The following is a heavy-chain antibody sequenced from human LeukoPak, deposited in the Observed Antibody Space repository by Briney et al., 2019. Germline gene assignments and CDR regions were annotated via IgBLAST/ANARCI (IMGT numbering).Heavy chain of an antibody. CDR2: IYSGGST. CDR3: AREEWELLSAFDI. Sequence: GGSLRLSCAASGFTVSSNYMSWVRQAPGKWLEWVAVIYSGGSTKYADSVKGRFTISRDNSKNTLYLQMKSVRAEDTAVYYCAREEWELLSAFDIWGQGTMVTVSS. J-gene: IGHJ3*02. D-gene: IGHD1-26*01. CDR1: GFTVSSNY. V-gene: IGHV3-53*01.